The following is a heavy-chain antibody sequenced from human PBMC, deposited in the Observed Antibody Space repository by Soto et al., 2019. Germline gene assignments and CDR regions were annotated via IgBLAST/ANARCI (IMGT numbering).Heavy chain of an antibody. D-gene: IGHD1-26*01. CDR3: ARDLLDRGSSS. CDR2: ISSSSSYL. Sequence: GGSLRLSCAASGFTFSSYSMNWVRQAPGKGLEWVSSISSSSSYLYYADSVKGRFTISRDNAKNSLYLQMNSLRAEDTAVYYCARDLLDRGSSSWCQGTLVTVSS. V-gene: IGHV3-21*01. J-gene: IGHJ5*02. CDR1: GFTFSSYS.